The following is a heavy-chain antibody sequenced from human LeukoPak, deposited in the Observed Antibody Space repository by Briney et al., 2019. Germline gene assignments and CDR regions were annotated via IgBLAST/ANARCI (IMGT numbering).Heavy chain of an antibody. D-gene: IGHD3-10*01. V-gene: IGHV4-59*01. Sequence: PSETLSLTCTVSGDSIGSFYWSWIRQPPGEGLEWIGYFSNSGTNNYNPSLKGRVTMSVDTSKNQFSLKLSSVTAADTAVYYCARETGYYGSGNFDYWGQGTLVTVSS. CDR3: ARETGYYGSGNFDY. J-gene: IGHJ4*02. CDR1: GDSIGSFY. CDR2: FSNSGTN.